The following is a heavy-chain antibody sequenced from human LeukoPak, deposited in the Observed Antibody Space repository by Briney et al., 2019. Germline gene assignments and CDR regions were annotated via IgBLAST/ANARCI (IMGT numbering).Heavy chain of an antibody. Sequence: VASVKVSCKASGYTFTGYYMHWVRQAPGQGLEWMGWINPNSGGTHYAQKFQGRVTMTRDTSISTAYMELSRLRSDDTAVYYCARDPGYSSPRGDYWGQGTLVTVSS. CDR2: INPNSGGT. J-gene: IGHJ4*02. CDR1: GYTFTGYY. D-gene: IGHD5-18*01. CDR3: ARDPGYSSPRGDY. V-gene: IGHV1-2*02.